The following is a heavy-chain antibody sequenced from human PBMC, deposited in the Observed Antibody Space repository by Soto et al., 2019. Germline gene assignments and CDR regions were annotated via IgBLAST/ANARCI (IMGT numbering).Heavy chain of an antibody. Sequence: QVQLVESGGGVVQRGRSLRLSCAASGFTFSSYAMHWVRQAPGKGLEWVAVISYDGSNKYYADSVKGRFTISRDNSKNTLYLQMNSLRAEDTAVYYCARDRNYDCWSGYYYWGQGTLVTVSS. D-gene: IGHD3-3*01. J-gene: IGHJ4*02. CDR3: ARDRNYDCWSGYYY. CDR1: GFTFSSYA. CDR2: ISYDGSNK. V-gene: IGHV3-30-3*01.